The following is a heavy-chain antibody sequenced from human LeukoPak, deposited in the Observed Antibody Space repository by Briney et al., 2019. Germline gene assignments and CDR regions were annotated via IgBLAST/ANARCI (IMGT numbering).Heavy chain of an antibody. D-gene: IGHD6-13*01. CDR1: RFTFSSYA. Sequence: GGSLRLSCAASRFTFSSYAMSWVRQAPGKGLEWVSAISGSGGTTYYADSVKGRFTISRDNSKNTLYLQMNSLRAEDTAVYYCAKVQGDYPSSWNNWFDPWGQGTLVTVSS. J-gene: IGHJ5*02. CDR2: ISGSGGTT. V-gene: IGHV3-23*01. CDR3: AKVQGDYPSSWNNWFDP.